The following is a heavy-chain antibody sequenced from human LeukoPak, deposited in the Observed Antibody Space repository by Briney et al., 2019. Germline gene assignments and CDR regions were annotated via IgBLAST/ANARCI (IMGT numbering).Heavy chain of an antibody. D-gene: IGHD5-18*01. CDR3: ARPGSGYSYYYFDY. CDR1: GGSISSSSYY. Sequence: SETLSLTCTVSGGSISSSSYYWGWIRQPPGKGLEWIGSIYYSGSTYYNPSLKSRVTISVDTSKNQFSLKLSSVTAADTAVNYCARPGSGYSYYYFDYWGQGTLVTVSS. V-gene: IGHV4-39*01. CDR2: IYYSGST. J-gene: IGHJ4*02.